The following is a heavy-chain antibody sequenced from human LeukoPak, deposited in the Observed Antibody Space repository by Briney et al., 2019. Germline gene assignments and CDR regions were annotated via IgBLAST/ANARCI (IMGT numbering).Heavy chain of an antibody. CDR2: INTDGSST. J-gene: IGHJ3*02. CDR1: GFTFSSYW. Sequence: GGSLRLSCAASGFTFSSYWMHWVRQAPGKGLVWVSRINTDGSSTSYADSVKGRFTISRDNAKNTLYLQMNSLRAEDTAVYYCARGRADFWSGYYKGDAFDIWGQGTMVTVSS. V-gene: IGHV3-74*01. D-gene: IGHD3-3*01. CDR3: ARGRADFWSGYYKGDAFDI.